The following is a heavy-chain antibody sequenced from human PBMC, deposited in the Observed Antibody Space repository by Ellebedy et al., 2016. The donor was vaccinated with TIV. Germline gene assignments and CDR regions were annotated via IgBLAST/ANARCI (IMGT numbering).Heavy chain of an antibody. CDR2: IYYSGST. D-gene: IGHD3-10*01. J-gene: IGHJ6*02. Sequence: MPSETLSLTCTVSGGSISSYYWSWIRQPPGKGLEWIGYIYYSGSTNYNPSLKSRVTISVDTSKNQFSLKLSSVTAADTAVYYCARGQKRVIHNYYYYYGMDVWGQGTTVTVSS. CDR3: ARGQKRVIHNYYYYYGMDV. CDR1: GGSISSYY. V-gene: IGHV4-59*12.